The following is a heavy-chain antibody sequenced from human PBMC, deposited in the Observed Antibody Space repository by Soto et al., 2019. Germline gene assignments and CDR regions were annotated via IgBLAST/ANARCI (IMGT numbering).Heavy chain of an antibody. CDR1: GFTFSTYW. CDR3: VSRITIFGVVIKRYYDY. V-gene: IGHV3-7*01. J-gene: IGHJ4*02. D-gene: IGHD3-3*01. Sequence: AASGFTFSTYWMSWVRQAPGKGLEWVANIKEDGSEKYYVDSVKGRFTISRDNAKNSLYLQMNSLRAEDTAVYYCVSRITIFGVVIKRYYDYWGQGTLVTVSS. CDR2: IKEDGSEK.